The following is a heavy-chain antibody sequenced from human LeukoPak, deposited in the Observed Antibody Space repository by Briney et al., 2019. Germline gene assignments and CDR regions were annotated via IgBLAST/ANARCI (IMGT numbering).Heavy chain of an antibody. J-gene: IGHJ5*02. CDR3: ARFNYVGWFDP. V-gene: IGHV4-4*07. CDR1: GGSISSYY. CDR2: IYTSGST. D-gene: IGHD4-11*01. Sequence: PSETLSLTCTVSGGSISSYYWSWIRQPAGKGLEWVGRIYTSGSTNYNPSLKSRVPMSVDTSKNQFALKLSAVTAADTAVYYCARFNYVGWFDPWGQGTLVTVSS.